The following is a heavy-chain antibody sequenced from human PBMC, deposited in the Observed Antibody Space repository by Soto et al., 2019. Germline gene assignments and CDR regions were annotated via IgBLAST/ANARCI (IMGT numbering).Heavy chain of an antibody. J-gene: IGHJ4*02. CDR1: GFTFSSYS. Sequence: EVQLVESGGGLVKPGGSLRLSCAASGFTFSSYSMNWVRQAPGKGLGWVSSISSSSSYIYYGDSVKGRFTISRDNAKNSLYLQMNSLRAEDTAVYYCARGLPDGSGQYCDYWGQGTLVTVSS. CDR3: ARGLPDGSGQYCDY. CDR2: ISSSSSYI. D-gene: IGHD3-10*01. V-gene: IGHV3-21*01.